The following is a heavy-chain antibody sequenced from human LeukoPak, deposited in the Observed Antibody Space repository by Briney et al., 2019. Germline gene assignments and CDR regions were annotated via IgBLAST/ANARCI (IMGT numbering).Heavy chain of an antibody. V-gene: IGHV4-4*02. Sequence: SETLSLTCAVSGGSISSSNWWSWVRQPPGKGLEWIGSIYYSGSTYYNPSLKSRVTISVDTSKNQFSLKLSSVTAADTAVYYCARVGTNPFDYWGQGTLVTVSS. J-gene: IGHJ4*02. CDR1: GGSISSSNW. CDR3: ARVGTNPFDY. CDR2: IYYSGST. D-gene: IGHD1-26*01.